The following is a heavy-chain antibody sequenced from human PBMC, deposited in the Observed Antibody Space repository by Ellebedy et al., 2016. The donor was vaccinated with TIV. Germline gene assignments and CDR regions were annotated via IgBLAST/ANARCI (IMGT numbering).Heavy chain of an antibody. Sequence: GGSLRLSCSASGFTFSSYAMHWVRQAPGKGLEYVSAISSNGGSTYYADSVKGRFTISRDNSKNTLYLQMSSLRAEDTAVYYCVKEIWFGEPSPAYYYYGMDVWGQGTTVTVSS. CDR3: VKEIWFGEPSPAYYYYGMDV. V-gene: IGHV3-64D*06. D-gene: IGHD3-10*01. CDR2: ISSNGGST. CDR1: GFTFSSYA. J-gene: IGHJ6*02.